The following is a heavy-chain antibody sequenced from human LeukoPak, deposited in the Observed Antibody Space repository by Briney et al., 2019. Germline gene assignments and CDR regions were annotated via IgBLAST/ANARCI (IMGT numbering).Heavy chain of an antibody. Sequence: GGSLRLSCAASGFTFSSYGMPWVRQAPGKGLEWVAVISYDGSNKYYADSVKGRFTISRDNSKNTLYLQMDSPRPEDTAAYYCAKINQPFGSGSYFYYYGMGVWGQGTTVTVSS. CDR3: AKINQPFGSGSYFYYYGMGV. V-gene: IGHV3-30*18. D-gene: IGHD3-10*01. J-gene: IGHJ6*02. CDR1: GFTFSSYG. CDR2: ISYDGSNK.